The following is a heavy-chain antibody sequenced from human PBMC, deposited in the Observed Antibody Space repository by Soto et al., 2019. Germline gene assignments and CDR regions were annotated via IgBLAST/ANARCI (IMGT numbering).Heavy chain of an antibody. CDR3: AREEWLAESTGYYYYYCGMDV. V-gene: IGHV1-69*01. Sequence: QVQLVQSGAEVKKPGSSVKVSCKASGGTFSSYAISWVRQAPGQGLEWMGGIIPIFGTANYAQKFQGRVTIIADESTSTAYMELSSLSSEDTDVYYCAREEWLAESTGYYYYYCGMDVWGQGTTVTVSS. J-gene: IGHJ6*02. D-gene: IGHD6-19*01. CDR2: IIPIFGTA. CDR1: GGTFSSYA.